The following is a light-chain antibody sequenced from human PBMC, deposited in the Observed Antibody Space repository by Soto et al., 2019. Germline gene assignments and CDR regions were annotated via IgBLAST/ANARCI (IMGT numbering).Light chain of an antibody. V-gene: IGLV1-44*01. J-gene: IGLJ2*01. CDR3: AAWDDSLNSVI. CDR1: RSNIGTNP. CDR2: TNT. Sequence: SVLTQPPSASGTPGQSVSISCSGSRSNIGTNPVNWYQQLPGTAPKLLFYTNTQRPSGVPDRFSASKSGTSASLAISGLQSEDEADYYCAAWDDSLNSVIFGGGTKLTVL.